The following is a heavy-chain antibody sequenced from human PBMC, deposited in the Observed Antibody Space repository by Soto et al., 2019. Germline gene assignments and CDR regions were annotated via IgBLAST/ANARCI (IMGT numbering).Heavy chain of an antibody. CDR3: ARGYCSSTSCALPFDY. V-gene: IGHV4-39*07. CDR2: IYSSGST. CDR1: GGSISSSSYY. D-gene: IGHD2-2*01. Sequence: PSETLSLTCTVSGGSISSSSYYWGRLRQPPGKGLEWIGRIYSSGSTSYTPSLKSRVTISVDTSKNPFSLKLSSVTAADTAVYYCARGYCSSTSCALPFDYWGQGTLVTVSS. J-gene: IGHJ4*02.